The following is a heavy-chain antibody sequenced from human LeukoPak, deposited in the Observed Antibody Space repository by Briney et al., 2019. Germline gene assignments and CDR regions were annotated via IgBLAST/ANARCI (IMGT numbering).Heavy chain of an antibody. CDR1: GFTFSSYW. CDR2: IKQDGSEK. V-gene: IGHV3-7*01. D-gene: IGHD1-26*01. Sequence: PGGSLRLSCAASGFTFSSYWMSWVRQAPGKGLEWVANIKQDGSEKYYVDSVKGRFTISRDNAKNSLYLQMTSLRAQDTAVYFWARDGEWELRYWGQGTLVTVSS. CDR3: ARDGEWELRY. J-gene: IGHJ4*02.